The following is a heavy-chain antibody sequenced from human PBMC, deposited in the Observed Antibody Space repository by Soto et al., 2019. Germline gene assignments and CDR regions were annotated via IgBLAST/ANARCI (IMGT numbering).Heavy chain of an antibody. CDR2: ISAYNGNT. CDR3: ARDLAGPYGSGSHYGMDV. V-gene: IGHV1-18*01. J-gene: IGHJ6*02. CDR1: GYTFTSYG. D-gene: IGHD3-10*01. Sequence: QVPRVQSGAEVKKPGASVKVSCKASGYTFTSYGISWVRQAPGQGLEWMGWISAYNGNTNYAQKLQGRVTMTTDTSTSTAYMELRSLRSDDTAVYYCARDLAGPYGSGSHYGMDVWGQGTTVTVSS.